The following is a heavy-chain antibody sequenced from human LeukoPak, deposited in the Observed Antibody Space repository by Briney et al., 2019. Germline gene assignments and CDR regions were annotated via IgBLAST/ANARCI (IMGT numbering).Heavy chain of an antibody. J-gene: IGHJ5*02. Sequence: GGSLRLSCAASGFTFSSYSMKWVRQAPGKGLEWVSYISSSSSYIYYADSVKGRFTISRDNAKNSLYLQMNSLRAEDTAVYYCASRDDWFDPWGQGTLVTVSS. CDR1: GFTFSSYS. CDR2: ISSSSSYI. V-gene: IGHV3-21*01. CDR3: ASRDDWFDP.